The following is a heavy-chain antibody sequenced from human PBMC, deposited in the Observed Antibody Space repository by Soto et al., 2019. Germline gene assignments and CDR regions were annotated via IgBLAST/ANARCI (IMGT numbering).Heavy chain of an antibody. J-gene: IGHJ4*02. V-gene: IGHV3-7*04. Sequence: EVHLVESGGGLVQTGGSLRLSCAIYESTIRRDWMNWVRQAPGKGLEWVAHVNQDGSAKYYVDSVKGRFTIPRDNANNLLTLQMNSLSAGDPAMYYCSGGVGDAFWGQGTLVTVSS. CDR3: SGGVGDAF. CDR2: VNQDGSAK. D-gene: IGHD1-26*01. CDR1: ESTIRRDW.